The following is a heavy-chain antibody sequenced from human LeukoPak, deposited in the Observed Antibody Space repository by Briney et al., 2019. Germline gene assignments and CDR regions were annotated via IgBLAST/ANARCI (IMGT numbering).Heavy chain of an antibody. CDR1: GFTFSSYW. CDR2: IKQDGSEK. V-gene: IGHV3-7*01. Sequence: PGGSLRLSCAASGFTFSSYWMSWVRQAPGKGREWVANIKQDGSEKYYVDSVKGRFTISRDNAKNSLYLQMNSLRAEDTAVYYCPRVTTKVTMIVVVITTGFDYWGQGTLVTVSS. D-gene: IGHD3-22*01. J-gene: IGHJ4*02. CDR3: PRVTTKVTMIVVVITTGFDY.